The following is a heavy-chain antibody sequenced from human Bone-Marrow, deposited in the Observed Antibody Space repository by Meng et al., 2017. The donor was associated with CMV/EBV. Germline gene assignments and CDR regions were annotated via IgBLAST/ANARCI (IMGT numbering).Heavy chain of an antibody. J-gene: IGHJ6*02. V-gene: IGHV3-7*01. CDR2: IKQGGSQK. CDR1: GFTFSSYG. Sequence: GESLKISCATSGFTFSSYGMHWVRQAPGKGLVWVANIKQGGSQKYYADSAKGRFTIPRDNAKNSLYLQMNSLRVEDTAVYYCARIGVGTASFYYYGMDDWGQGTTVTVSS. D-gene: IGHD1-1*01. CDR3: ARIGVGTASFYYYGMDD.